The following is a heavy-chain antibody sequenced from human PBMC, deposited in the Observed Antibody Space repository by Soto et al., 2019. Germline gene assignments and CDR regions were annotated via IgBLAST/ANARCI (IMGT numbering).Heavy chain of an antibody. Sequence: VASVKVSCKASGYTFTSYDINWLRQATGQGLEWMGWMNPNSGNTGYIQKFQGRVTMTRNTSISTAYMELSSLRSEDTAVYYCTRGAADIGALDYWGQGTPVTVSS. CDR1: GYTFTSYD. V-gene: IGHV1-8*01. J-gene: IGHJ4*02. CDR3: TRGAADIGALDY. CDR2: MNPNSGNT. D-gene: IGHD6-13*01.